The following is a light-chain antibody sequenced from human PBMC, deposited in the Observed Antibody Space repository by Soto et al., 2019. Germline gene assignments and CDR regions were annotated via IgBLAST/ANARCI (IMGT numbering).Light chain of an antibody. V-gene: IGKV1-39*01. J-gene: IGKJ1*01. Sequence: DIHMTQSPSTLSASVGDRVTITCRASQSISSWLAWYQQKPGKAPNLLIYSSSTLQSGVPSRFSGSGSGTDFTLTISSLQPEDFATYYCQQSFSSRWTFGQGTKVDIK. CDR1: QSISSW. CDR2: SSS. CDR3: QQSFSSRWT.